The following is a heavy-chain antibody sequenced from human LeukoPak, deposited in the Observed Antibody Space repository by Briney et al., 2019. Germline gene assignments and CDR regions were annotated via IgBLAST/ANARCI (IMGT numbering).Heavy chain of an antibody. V-gene: IGHV1-18*01. J-gene: IGHJ5*02. CDR3: ARDLEWELLGPNWFDP. CDR1: GYTFTSYG. CDR2: ISAYNGNT. D-gene: IGHD1-26*01. Sequence: ASVKVSCKASGYTFTSYGISWVRQAPGQGLEWMGWISAYNGNTNYAQRLQGRVTMTTDTSTSTAYMELRSLRSDDTAVYYCARDLEWELLGPNWFDPWGQGTLVTVSS.